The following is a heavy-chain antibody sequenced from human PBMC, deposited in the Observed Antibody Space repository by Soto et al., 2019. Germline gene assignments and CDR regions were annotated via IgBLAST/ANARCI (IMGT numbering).Heavy chain of an antibody. D-gene: IGHD3-3*01. V-gene: IGHV3-33*01. CDR3: ARDWGDFWSGSSVNWFDP. Sequence: GGSLRLSCAASGFTFSSYGMHWVRQAPGKGLEWVAVIWYDGSNKYYADSVKGRFTISRDNSKNTLYLQMNSLRAEDTAVYYCARDWGDFWSGSSVNWFDPWGHGTLVTVSS. CDR1: GFTFSSYG. J-gene: IGHJ5*02. CDR2: IWYDGSNK.